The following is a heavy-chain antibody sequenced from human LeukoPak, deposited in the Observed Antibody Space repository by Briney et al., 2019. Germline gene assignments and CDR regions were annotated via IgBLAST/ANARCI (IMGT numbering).Heavy chain of an antibody. D-gene: IGHD3-22*01. CDR1: GFTFSDYY. V-gene: IGHV3-11*04. J-gene: IGHJ4*02. CDR2: ISSSGSTI. Sequence: GGSLRLSCAASGFTFSDYYMSWIRQAPGKGLEWVSYISSSGSTIYYADSVKGRFTISRDNSKNTLYLQMNSLRAEDTAVYYCARTAGLYYYDSSGYSGFDYWGQGTLVTVSS. CDR3: ARTAGLYYYDSSGYSGFDY.